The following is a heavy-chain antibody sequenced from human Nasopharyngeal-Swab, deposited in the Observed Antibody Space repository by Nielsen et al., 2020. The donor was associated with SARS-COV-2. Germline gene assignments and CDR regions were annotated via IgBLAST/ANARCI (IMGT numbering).Heavy chain of an antibody. J-gene: IGHJ3*02. D-gene: IGHD2-15*01. Sequence: WIRQPPGKGLEWIGYIYYSGSTYYNPSLKSRVTISVDTSKNQFSLKLSSVTAADTAVYYCDRVVVVAATRLVFDIWGQGTMVTVSS. CDR2: IYYSGST. V-gene: IGHV4-30-4*01. CDR3: DRVVVVAATRLVFDI.